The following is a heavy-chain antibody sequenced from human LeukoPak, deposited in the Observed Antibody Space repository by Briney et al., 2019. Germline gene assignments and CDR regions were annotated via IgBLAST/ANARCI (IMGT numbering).Heavy chain of an antibody. J-gene: IGHJ3*02. D-gene: IGHD1-26*01. CDR2: IYSGGST. CDR1: GFTVSSNY. V-gene: IGHV3-53*01. Sequence: PGGSLRLSCAASGFTVSSNYMSWVRQAPGKGLEWVSVIYSGGSTYYADSVKGRFTISRDNSKNTLYLQMNSLRAEDTAVYYCARVRGGSGSSYAADAFDIWGQGTMVIVSS. CDR3: ARVRGGSGSSYAADAFDI.